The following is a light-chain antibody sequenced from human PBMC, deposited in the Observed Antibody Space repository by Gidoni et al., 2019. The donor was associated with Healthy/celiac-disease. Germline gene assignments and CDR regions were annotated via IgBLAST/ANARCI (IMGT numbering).Light chain of an antibody. CDR1: QSLLHSNGYNY. J-gene: IGKJ5*01. CDR3: RQALQTPT. Sequence: DLVMTQSPLSLPVTPGEPASISCRSSQSLLHSNGYNYLDWYLQKPGQSPQLLIYLGSNRASGVPDRFSVSGSGTDFTLKISRVEAEDVGVYYCRQALQTPTFGQGTRLEIK. CDR2: LGS. V-gene: IGKV2-28*01.